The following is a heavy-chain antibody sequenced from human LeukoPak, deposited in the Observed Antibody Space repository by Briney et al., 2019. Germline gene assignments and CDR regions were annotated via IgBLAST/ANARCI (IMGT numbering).Heavy chain of an antibody. Sequence: GRSLRLSCAASEFTFDDYAMHWVRQAPGKGLEWVSGISWNSGSIDYADSVKGRFTISRDNAKNFLYLQMNSLRTEDTALYYCATGRYFDWPEVFKYWGQGTLVIVSS. CDR2: ISWNSGSI. J-gene: IGHJ4*02. CDR1: EFTFDDYA. D-gene: IGHD3-9*01. V-gene: IGHV3-9*01. CDR3: ATGRYFDWPEVFKY.